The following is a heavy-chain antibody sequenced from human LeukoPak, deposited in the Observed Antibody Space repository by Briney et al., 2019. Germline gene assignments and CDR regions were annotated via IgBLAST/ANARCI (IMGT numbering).Heavy chain of an antibody. D-gene: IGHD1-14*01. CDR2: ISSSSSYI. CDR1: GFTFSSYS. V-gene: IGHV3-21*01. CDR3: ARDLYHRFDY. J-gene: IGHJ4*02. Sequence: PGGSLRLSCAASGFTFSSYSMNWVRQAPGKGLEWVSSISSSSSYIYYVDSVKGRFTISRDNAKNSLYLQMNSLRAEDTAVYYCARDLYHRFDYWGQGTLVTVSS.